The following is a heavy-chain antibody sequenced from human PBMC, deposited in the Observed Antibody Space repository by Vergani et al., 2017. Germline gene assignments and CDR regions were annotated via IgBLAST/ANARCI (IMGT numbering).Heavy chain of an antibody. CDR1: GGSLSGYF. V-gene: IGHV4-34*02. J-gene: IGHJ4*02. D-gene: IGHD3-10*01. CDR2: ITAIGRA. CDR3: ASRRPRLNLGSKSNAGTFDS. Sequence: QVHLQQRGAGVLKPSETLSLTCGVIGGSLSGYFWSWIRQSPGRGLEWLGGITAIGRAKYSPSAPSRVTISVDTSRGEFTLTVTSVTAADTGLYFCASRRPRLNLGSKSNAGTFDSWGQGTLVTVSS.